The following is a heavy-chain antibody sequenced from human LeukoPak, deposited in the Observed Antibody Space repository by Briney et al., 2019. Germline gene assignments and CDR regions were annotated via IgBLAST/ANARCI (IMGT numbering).Heavy chain of an antibody. CDR2: IVVGSGST. J-gene: IGHJ2*01. V-gene: IGHV1-58*02. CDR1: GFTFTSSA. CDR3: AARSYYDYVWGSYRSNWYFDL. D-gene: IGHD3-16*02. Sequence: GTSVKVSCKASGFTFTSSAMQWVRQARGQRLEWIGWIVVGSGSTNYAQKFQERVTITRDMSTSTAYMELSSLRSEDTAVYYCAARSYYDYVWGSYRSNWYFDLWGRGTLVTVSS.